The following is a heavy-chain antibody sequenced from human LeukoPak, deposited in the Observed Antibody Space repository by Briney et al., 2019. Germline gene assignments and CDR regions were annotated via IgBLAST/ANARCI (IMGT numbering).Heavy chain of an antibody. CDR2: ISDDSSFT. D-gene: IGHD2-15*01. J-gene: IGHJ4*02. Sequence: GGSLRLSCVASGLRFRSYAMNWVRQAPGKGRECISTISDDSSFTYYADSVKGRSAISRDDSKNTLYLQMNNLKVEDTAVYYCAKGRCSGVGCDSFHSWGQGALVTVSS. V-gene: IGHV3-23*01. CDR1: GLRFRSYA. CDR3: AKGRCSGVGCDSFHS.